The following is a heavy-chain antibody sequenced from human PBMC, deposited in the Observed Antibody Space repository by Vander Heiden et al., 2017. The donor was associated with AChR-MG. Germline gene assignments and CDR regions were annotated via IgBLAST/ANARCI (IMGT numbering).Heavy chain of an antibody. D-gene: IGHD3-3*01. J-gene: IGHJ2*01. V-gene: IGHV4-31*03. Sequence: QVQLQESGPGLVKPSPTLSLTCTVSGGSISRGGYYWSWIRQHPGKGLEWIGYIYYSGSTYYNPSLKSRVTISVDTSKNQFSLKLSSVTAADTAVYYCAGFLRFLEWLFPGWYFDLWGRGTLVTVSS. CDR3: AGFLRFLEWLFPGWYFDL. CDR2: IYYSGST. CDR1: GGSISRGGYY.